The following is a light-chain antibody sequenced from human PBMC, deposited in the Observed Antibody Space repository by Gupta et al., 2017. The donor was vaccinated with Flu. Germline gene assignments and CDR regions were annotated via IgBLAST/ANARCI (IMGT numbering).Light chain of an antibody. CDR2: ADT. J-gene: IGLJ1*01. V-gene: IGLV1-40*01. Sequence: QTVTISCTGIRSNVGSGYDVNWYQQLPGKAPKLLIYADTYRPSGVPDRFSGSKSGTSASLAITGLQGDDEASYYCQTFDTSRSDYVFGTGTEVTVL. CDR1: RSNVGSGYD. CDR3: QTFDTSRSDYV.